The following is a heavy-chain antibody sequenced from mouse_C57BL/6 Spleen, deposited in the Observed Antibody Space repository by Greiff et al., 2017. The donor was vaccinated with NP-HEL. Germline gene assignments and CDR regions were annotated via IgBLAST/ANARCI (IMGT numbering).Heavy chain of an antibody. D-gene: IGHD2-3*01. Sequence: EVKVEESGGGLVKPGGSLKLSCAASGFTFSSYTMSWVRQTPEKRLEWVATISGGGGNTYYPDSVKGRFTISRDNAKNTLYLQMSSLRSEDTALYYCARGDGYFAWFAYWGQGTLVTVSA. CDR3: ARGDGYFAWFAY. CDR1: GFTFSSYT. V-gene: IGHV5-9*01. J-gene: IGHJ3*01. CDR2: ISGGGGNT.